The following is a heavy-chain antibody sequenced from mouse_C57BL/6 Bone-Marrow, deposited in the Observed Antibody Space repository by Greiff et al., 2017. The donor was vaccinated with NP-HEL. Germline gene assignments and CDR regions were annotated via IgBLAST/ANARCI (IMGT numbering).Heavy chain of an antibody. V-gene: IGHV5-6*02. D-gene: IGHD2-3*01. CDR3: ARHGGYDGYYRGAMDY. CDR1: GFTFSSYG. CDR2: ISSGGSYT. J-gene: IGHJ4*01. Sequence: EVKLVESGGDLVKPGGSLKLSCAASGFTFSSYGMSWVRQTPDKRLEWVATISSGGSYTYYPDSVKGRFTISRDNAKNTLYLQMSSLKSEDTAMYYCARHGGYDGYYRGAMDYWGQGTSVTVSS.